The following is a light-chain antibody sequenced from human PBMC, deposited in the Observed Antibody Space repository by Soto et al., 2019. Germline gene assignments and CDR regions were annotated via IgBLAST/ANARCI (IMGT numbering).Light chain of an antibody. J-gene: IGKJ1*01. CDR3: QQYNSYWT. V-gene: IGKV1-5*03. CDR1: QSISSW. CDR2: KAS. Sequence: DIQMTQSPSTLSASVGDRVTITCRASQSISSWFAWYQQKPGKAPKLLIYKASSLESGVPSRFSGSGSGTEFTLTISSLQPDDFATYYGQQYNSYWTFGQGTKVEIQ.